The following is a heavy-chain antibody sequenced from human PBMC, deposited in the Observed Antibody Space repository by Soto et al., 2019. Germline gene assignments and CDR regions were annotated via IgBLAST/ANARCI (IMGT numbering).Heavy chain of an antibody. Sequence: PGGSLRLSCAASGFTFSSYSMNWVRQAPGKGLEWVSYISSSSSTIYYADSVKGRFTISRDNAKNSLYLQMNSLRDEDTAVYYCAREGDWRSSVYQYVMAVSGQGTTVLVSS. CDR3: AREGDWRSSVYQYVMAV. J-gene: IGHJ6*02. D-gene: IGHD2-21*01. CDR1: GFTFSSYS. V-gene: IGHV3-48*02. CDR2: ISSSSSTI.